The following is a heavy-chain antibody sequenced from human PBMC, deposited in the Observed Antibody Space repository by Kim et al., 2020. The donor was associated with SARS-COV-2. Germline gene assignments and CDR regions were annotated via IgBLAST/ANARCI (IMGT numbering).Heavy chain of an antibody. Sequence: GGTNYAQGFQGRVTMTRDTSISTTYMELSRLTSDDTAIYYCARNYGDLDYWGQGSLVTVSS. D-gene: IGHD2-21*01. CDR3: ARNYGDLDY. J-gene: IGHJ4*02. V-gene: IGHV1-2*02. CDR2: GGT.